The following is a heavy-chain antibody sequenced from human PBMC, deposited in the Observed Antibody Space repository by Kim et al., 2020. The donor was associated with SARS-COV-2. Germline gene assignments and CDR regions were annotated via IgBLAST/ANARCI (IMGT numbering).Heavy chain of an antibody. Sequence: GGSLRLSCAASGFTFSSYAMHWVRQAPGKGLEWVAVISYDGSNKYYADSVKGRFTISRDNSKNTLYLQMNSRRAEDTAVYYCARVGYSSSWYSVEYYYYYSGMDVWGQGTTVTVSS. CDR3: ARVGYSSSWYSVEYYYYYSGMDV. V-gene: IGHV3-30*04. CDR1: GFTFSSYA. CDR2: ISYDGSNK. J-gene: IGHJ6*02. D-gene: IGHD6-13*01.